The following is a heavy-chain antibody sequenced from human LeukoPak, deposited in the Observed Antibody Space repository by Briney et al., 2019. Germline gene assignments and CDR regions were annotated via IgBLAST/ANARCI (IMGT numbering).Heavy chain of an antibody. CDR3: ARDTRQWLVPGDY. Sequence: GGSLRLSCAASGFTFSSYWIHWVRQAPGKGLVWVSRINSDGSSTSYADSVKGRFTISRDNAKNTLYLQMNSLRAEDTAVYYCARDTRQWLVPGDYWGQGTLVTVSS. CDR1: GFTFSSYW. D-gene: IGHD6-19*01. J-gene: IGHJ4*02. V-gene: IGHV3-74*01. CDR2: INSDGSST.